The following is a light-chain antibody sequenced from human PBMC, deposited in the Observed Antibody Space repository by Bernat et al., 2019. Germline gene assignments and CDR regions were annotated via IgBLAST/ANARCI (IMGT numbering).Light chain of an antibody. CDR2: VGTGGIVG. CDR3: GADHGGGSNFGPPWV. J-gene: IGLJ3*02. V-gene: IGLV9-49*01. CDR1: SGYSNYK. Sequence: QPVLTQPPSASASLGASVTLTCTLSSGYSNYKVDWYQQRPGKGPRFVMRVGTGGIVGSKGDGIPDRFSVLGSGLNRYLTIKNIQEEDEGDYHCGADHGGGSNFGPPWVFGGGTKLTVL.